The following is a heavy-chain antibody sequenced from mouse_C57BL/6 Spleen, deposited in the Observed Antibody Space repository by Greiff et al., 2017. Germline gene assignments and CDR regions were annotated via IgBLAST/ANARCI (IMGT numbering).Heavy chain of an antibody. CDR1: GYTFTSYW. CDR2: IDPSDSYT. V-gene: IGHV1-69*01. CDR3: ARMRGNAYYDY. D-gene: IGHD2-1*01. J-gene: IGHJ2*01. Sequence: QVQLQQSGAELVMPGASVKLSCKASGYTFTSYWMHWVKQRPGQGLEWIGEIDPSDSYTNYNQKFKGKATLNVDKSSSTAYMQLRSRTSEDSAVYYCARMRGNAYYDYWGQGTTLTVSS.